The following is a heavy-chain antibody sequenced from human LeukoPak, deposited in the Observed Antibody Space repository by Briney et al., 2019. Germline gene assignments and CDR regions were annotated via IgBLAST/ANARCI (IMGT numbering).Heavy chain of an antibody. CDR2: IYYSGST. CDR3: VKSGGYGLIDY. V-gene: IGHV4-39*01. Sequence: PSETLSLTCAVSGVSISGSYDYWGWIRQPPGKGLEWIGNIYYSGSTYYNASLQSRVTISIDTSKNQFSLRLNSVTAADTAMYFCVKSGGYGLIDYWGQGTLVTVSS. D-gene: IGHD1-26*01. J-gene: IGHJ4*02. CDR1: GVSISGSYDY.